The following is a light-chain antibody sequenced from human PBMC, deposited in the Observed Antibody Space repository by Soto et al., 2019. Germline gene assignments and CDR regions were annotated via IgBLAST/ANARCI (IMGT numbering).Light chain of an antibody. CDR3: QQYGSSPST. Sequence: EMVTKQSPATLSVSPEERATLSCRASQSVRSNLAWYQQKPGQALRLLIYDTSTRATGIPARFSGSGSGTDFTLTISRREPEDFAVYYCQQYGSSPSTFGLVTKV. CDR1: QSVRSN. J-gene: IGKJ1*01. CDR2: DTS. V-gene: IGKV3-20*01.